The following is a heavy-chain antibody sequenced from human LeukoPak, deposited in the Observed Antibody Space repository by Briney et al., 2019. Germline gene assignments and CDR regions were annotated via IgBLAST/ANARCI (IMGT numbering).Heavy chain of an antibody. CDR1: GGSISSYY. V-gene: IGHV4-59*12. Sequence: SETLSLTCTVSGGSISSYYWSWIRQPPGKGLEWIGYIQYSGSTNYNPSLKSRVTMSVDTSKNQFSLKLSSVTAADTAVYYWARDEYYYGSGSHHPYYYMDVWGKGTTVTISS. D-gene: IGHD3-10*01. CDR2: IQYSGST. J-gene: IGHJ6*03. CDR3: ARDEYYYGSGSHHPYYYMDV.